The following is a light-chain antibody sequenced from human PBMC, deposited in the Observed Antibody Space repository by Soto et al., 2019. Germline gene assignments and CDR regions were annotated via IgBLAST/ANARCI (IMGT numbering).Light chain of an antibody. CDR3: QQYNCHPYT. Sequence: DIKINQSPSALSSSMEDSVTITCRASQRIGPYVNWYQQKPGKPPKLLISAATNLADGVPSRFSGSGSGTEFTLTISILQADDFATYCSQQYNCHPYTFGQGTKVDIK. CDR2: AAT. CDR1: QRIGPY. V-gene: IGKV1-16*01. J-gene: IGKJ1*01.